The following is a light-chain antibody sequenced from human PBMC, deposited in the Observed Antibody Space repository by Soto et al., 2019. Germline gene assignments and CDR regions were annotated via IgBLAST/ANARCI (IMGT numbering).Light chain of an antibody. J-gene: IGKJ1*01. CDR3: QQYGSSGT. Sequence: EIVMTQSPGTLSLSPGERATLSCRASQSVDKYLVWYQQNPGQAPRLLIYGASSRATGIPDRFSGSGSGTDFTLTISRLEPEDFAVYYCQQYGSSGTFGQGTKVDIK. V-gene: IGKV3-20*01. CDR2: GAS. CDR1: QSVDKY.